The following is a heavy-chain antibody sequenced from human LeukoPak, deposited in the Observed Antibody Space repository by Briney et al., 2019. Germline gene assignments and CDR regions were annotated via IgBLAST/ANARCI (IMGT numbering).Heavy chain of an antibody. Sequence: SETLSLTCTVSGGSMSSYYWSWIRQPPGKGLEWIGYIYYSESTNYNPSLKSRVTISVDTSKNQFSLKLSSVTAADTAVYYCATGYSYGLFDYWGQGTLVTVSS. CDR3: ATGYSYGLFDY. D-gene: IGHD5-18*01. CDR2: IYYSEST. V-gene: IGHV4-59*01. J-gene: IGHJ4*02. CDR1: GGSMSSYY.